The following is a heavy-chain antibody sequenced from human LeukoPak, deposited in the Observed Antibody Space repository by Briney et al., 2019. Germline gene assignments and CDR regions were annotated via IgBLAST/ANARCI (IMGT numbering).Heavy chain of an antibody. CDR2: IYYSGST. J-gene: IGHJ2*01. V-gene: IGHV4-59*08. Sequence: PSETLSLTCTVSGGSISSYYWSWIRQPPGKGLEWIGHIYYSGSTNYNPSLKSRVTISVDTSKDQFSLKLTSVTAADTAMYYCARRPDYGDYWYFDLWGRSTLVTVSS. CDR1: GGSISSYY. CDR3: ARRPDYGDYWYFDL. D-gene: IGHD4-17*01.